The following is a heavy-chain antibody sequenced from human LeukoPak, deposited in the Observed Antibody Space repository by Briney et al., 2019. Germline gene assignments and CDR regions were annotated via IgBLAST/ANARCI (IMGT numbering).Heavy chain of an antibody. Sequence: PGGSLRLSCGASGFTFSRYSMNWVRQAPGKGLEWVSSISRFGKYIYYADSLKGRFTISRDDAKNSLYLQMNSLKAEDTAVYYCARDFGHQVGATRYYFDYWGQGTLVTVSS. CDR3: ARDFGHQVGATRYYFDY. V-gene: IGHV3-21*01. CDR1: GFTFSRYS. J-gene: IGHJ4*02. D-gene: IGHD1-26*01. CDR2: ISRFGKYI.